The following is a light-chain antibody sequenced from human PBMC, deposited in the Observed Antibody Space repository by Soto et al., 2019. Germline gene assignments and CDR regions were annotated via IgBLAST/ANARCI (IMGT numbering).Light chain of an antibody. Sequence: DIQMTQSPSSLSASVGDRVTMTCRASRSISQYLSWYQQKPGRAPKLLIYAASNLHSGVPSRFSGSGSGTDFTLTISRLEPEDFAVYYCQQYGSSPRTFGQGTKLEIK. V-gene: IGKV1-39*01. CDR3: QQYGSSPRT. CDR1: RSISQY. J-gene: IGKJ2*01. CDR2: AAS.